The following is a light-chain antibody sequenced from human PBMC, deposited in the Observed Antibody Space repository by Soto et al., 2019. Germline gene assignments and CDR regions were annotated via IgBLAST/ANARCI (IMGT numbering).Light chain of an antibody. CDR3: QQYNSYSGT. CDR2: DAS. J-gene: IGKJ1*01. Sequence: DIQMTQSPATLSSSVGDRVTITCRASQSISSWLAWYQQKPGKAPKLLIYDASSAESGVPSRFSGSGAGTEFTLTIISLQPDDFETYYGQQYNSYSGTFGQGTKVEIK. V-gene: IGKV1-5*01. CDR1: QSISSW.